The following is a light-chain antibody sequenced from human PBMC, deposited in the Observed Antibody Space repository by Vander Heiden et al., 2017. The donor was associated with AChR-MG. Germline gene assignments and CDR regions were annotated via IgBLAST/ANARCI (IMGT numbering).Light chain of an antibody. CDR1: GSDVGGHNF. Sequence: QSALTQPASVSGSPGQSITTSCTGTGSDVGGHNFVSWYQQYPGKAHKLLIYGVSQRPSRVSNRFSGSKSANTASLTISGLQTEDEAEYFCSSYTTSYIWVFGGGTKVTVL. V-gene: IGLV2-14*03. CDR3: SSYTTSYIWV. J-gene: IGLJ3*02. CDR2: GVS.